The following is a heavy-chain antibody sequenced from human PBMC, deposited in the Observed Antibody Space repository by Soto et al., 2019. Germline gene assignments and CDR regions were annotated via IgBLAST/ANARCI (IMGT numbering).Heavy chain of an antibody. CDR1: GGSISSGGYY. D-gene: IGHD3-16*01. V-gene: IGHV4-31*03. Sequence: SETLSLTCTVSGGSISSGGYYWSWIRQHPGKGLEWTGYVYHSGSTYYNPSLKSRVTISVDTSKNQFSLQLGPVTVADTAIYYCATSFGNAWYTYWGQGTQVTVSS. CDR3: ATSFGNAWYTY. CDR2: VYHSGST. J-gene: IGHJ4*02.